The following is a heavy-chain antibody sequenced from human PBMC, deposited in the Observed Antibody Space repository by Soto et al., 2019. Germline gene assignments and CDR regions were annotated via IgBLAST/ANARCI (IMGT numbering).Heavy chain of an antibody. J-gene: IGHJ4*02. Sequence: EVQLLESGGALVQPGGSLRLSCAASGFTFSNYAMSWVRQAPGNGLDWISTITYSGGSTHYADSVKGRFTVSRDNSKNTLYLQVNSLRAEDTAVYYCAKKYSYGSGTYLFYFDYWGQGTLVTVSS. CDR3: AKKYSYGSGTYLFYFDY. D-gene: IGHD3-10*01. CDR2: ITYSGGST. CDR1: GFTFSNYA. V-gene: IGHV3-23*01.